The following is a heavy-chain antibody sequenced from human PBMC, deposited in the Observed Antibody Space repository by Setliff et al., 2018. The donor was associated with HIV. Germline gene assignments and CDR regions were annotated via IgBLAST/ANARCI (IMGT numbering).Heavy chain of an antibody. V-gene: IGHV1-2*02. D-gene: IGHD6-19*01. Sequence: ASVKVSCKASGYTFTGYYIHWVRQAPGQGLEWMGWVNPNNGDTKFPQKFQSRVTMTRDTSISTAYMELSSLRSEDTAVYYCARNSFPRAVTGTGPLFDYWGQGTLVTVSS. CDR1: GYTFTGYY. J-gene: IGHJ4*02. CDR3: ARNSFPRAVTGTGPLFDY. CDR2: VNPNNGDT.